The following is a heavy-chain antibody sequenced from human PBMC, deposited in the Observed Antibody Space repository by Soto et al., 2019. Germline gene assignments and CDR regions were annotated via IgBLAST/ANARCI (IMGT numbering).Heavy chain of an antibody. CDR1: GFTFSSYG. J-gene: IGHJ1*01. CDR3: AKDREVRSGWYAEYFQH. D-gene: IGHD6-19*01. V-gene: IGHV3-30*18. CDR2: ISYDGSNK. Sequence: GGSLRLSCAASGFTFSSYGMHWVRQAPGKGLEWVAVISYDGSNKYYADSVKGRFTISRDNSKNTLYLQMNSLRAEDTAVYYCAKDREVRSGWYAEYFQHWGQGTLVTVSS.